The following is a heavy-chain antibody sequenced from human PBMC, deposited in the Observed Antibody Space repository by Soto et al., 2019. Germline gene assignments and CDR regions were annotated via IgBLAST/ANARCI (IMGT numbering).Heavy chain of an antibody. V-gene: IGHV1-2*04. CDR1: GYTFTGYY. CDR2: INPNSGGT. CDR3: ARVPGSGSYFSDAFDI. J-gene: IGHJ3*02. D-gene: IGHD3-10*01. Sequence: ASVKVSCKASGYTFTGYYMHWVRQAPGQGLEWMGWINPNSGGTNYAQKFQGWVTMTRDTSISTAYMELSRLRSDDTAVYYCARVPGSGSYFSDAFDIWGQGTMVT.